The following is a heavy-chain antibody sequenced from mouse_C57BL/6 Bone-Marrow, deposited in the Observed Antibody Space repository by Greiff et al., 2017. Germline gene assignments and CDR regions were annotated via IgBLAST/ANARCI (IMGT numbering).Heavy chain of an antibody. V-gene: IGHV1-55*01. CDR1: GYTFTSYW. D-gene: IGHD1-1*01. Sequence: VQLQQPGAELVKPGASVKMSCTASGYTFTSYWITWVWQSPGQGLEWVGDIYPGSGSTNYNDKVKSKVTLTVDTSSSTAYMQLSSLISEDSAVYYCARGVYYGSSWGFAYWGQGTLVTVSA. CDR3: ARGVYYGSSWGFAY. J-gene: IGHJ3*01. CDR2: IYPGSGST.